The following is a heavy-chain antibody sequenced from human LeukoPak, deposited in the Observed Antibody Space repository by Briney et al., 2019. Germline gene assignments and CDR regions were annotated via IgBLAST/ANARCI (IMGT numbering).Heavy chain of an antibody. CDR2: ISYDGSNK. Sequence: GGSLRLSCAASGFTFSSYAMHWVRQAPGKGLEWVAVISYDGSNKYYADSVKGRFTISRDNSKNTLYLQMNSLRAEDTAVYHCARSRDSSSWSTYYWGQGTLVTVSS. J-gene: IGHJ4*02. CDR3: ARSRDSSSWSTYY. D-gene: IGHD6-13*01. CDR1: GFTFSSYA. V-gene: IGHV3-30-3*01.